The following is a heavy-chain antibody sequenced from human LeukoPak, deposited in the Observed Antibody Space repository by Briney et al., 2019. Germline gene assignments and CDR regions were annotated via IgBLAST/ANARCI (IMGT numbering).Heavy chain of an antibody. J-gene: IGHJ4*02. D-gene: IGHD5-12*01. CDR2: IYSGGST. CDR3: AKSYNGYESKPDY. CDR1: GFTVSSNY. V-gene: IGHV3-53*01. Sequence: GGSLRLSCAASGFTVSSNYMSWVRQAPGKGLEWVSVIYSGGSTYYADSVKGRFTISRDNSKNTLYLQMNSLRAEDTAVYYCAKSYNGYESKPDYWGQGTLVTVSS.